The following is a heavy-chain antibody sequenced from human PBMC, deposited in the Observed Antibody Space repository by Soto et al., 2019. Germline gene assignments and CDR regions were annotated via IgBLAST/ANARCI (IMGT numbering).Heavy chain of an antibody. V-gene: IGHV3-48*03. Sequence: SLRLSCAASVFTFSTYEFNGVRQAPGRGLEWISYISVSGNIINYADSVKGRFTISRDNAENSLHLHMSSLRVDDTAVYFCVRDTMRASAAASLDYWGQGTQVTVSS. D-gene: IGHD6-13*01. J-gene: IGHJ4*02. CDR1: VFTFSTYE. CDR2: ISVSGNII. CDR3: VRDTMRASAAASLDY.